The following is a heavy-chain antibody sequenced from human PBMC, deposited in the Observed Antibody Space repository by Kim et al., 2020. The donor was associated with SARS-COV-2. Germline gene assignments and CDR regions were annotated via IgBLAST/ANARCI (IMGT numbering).Heavy chain of an antibody. CDR2: ISGSGGST. D-gene: IGHD3-10*01. V-gene: IGHV3-23*01. J-gene: IGHJ4*02. Sequence: GGSLRLSCAASGFTFSSHAMSWVRQAPGKGLEWVSAISGSGGSTYYADSVKGRFTISRDNSKNTLYLQMNSLRAEDTAVYYCAKAASGAYYGSGSYIVDYWGQGTLVTVSS. CDR3: AKAASGAYYGSGSYIVDY. CDR1: GFTFSSHA.